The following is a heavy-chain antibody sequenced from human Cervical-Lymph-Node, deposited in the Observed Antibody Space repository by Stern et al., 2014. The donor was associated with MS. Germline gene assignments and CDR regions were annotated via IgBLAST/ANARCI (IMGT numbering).Heavy chain of an antibody. CDR1: GFTFTSYS. V-gene: IGHV3-48*02. Sequence: EVQLVQSGGGLVQPGGSLRLSCAASGFTFTSYSMNWVRQAPGKGLEWISYISTSSSGSTQYYADSVKGRFTISRDIAKNSLYLQMNSLRDEDTAVYYCARALGSSSESSTWGQGTLVTVSS. J-gene: IGHJ4*02. CDR3: ARALGSSSESST. D-gene: IGHD6-6*01. CDR2: ISTSSSGSTQ.